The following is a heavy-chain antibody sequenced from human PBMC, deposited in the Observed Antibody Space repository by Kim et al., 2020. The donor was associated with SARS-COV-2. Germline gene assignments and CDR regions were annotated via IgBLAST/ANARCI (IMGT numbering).Heavy chain of an antibody. Sequence: GGSLRLSCAASGFTFSNAWMSWVRQAPGKGLEWVGRIKSKTDGGTTDYAAPVKGRFTISRDDSKNTLYLQMNSLKTEDTAVYYCTTDTLRGAQQAYWGQGTLVTVSS. CDR1: GFTFSNAW. V-gene: IGHV3-15*01. D-gene: IGHD3-10*01. CDR2: IKSKTDGGTT. CDR3: TTDTLRGAQQAY. J-gene: IGHJ4*02.